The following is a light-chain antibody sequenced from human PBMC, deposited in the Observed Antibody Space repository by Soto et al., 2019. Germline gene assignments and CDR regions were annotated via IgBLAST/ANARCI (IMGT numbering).Light chain of an antibody. CDR1: QGISSY. J-gene: IGKJ5*01. CDR3: QQFNSFPRT. CDR2: TAS. V-gene: IGKV1-9*01. Sequence: DIQLTQSPSFLSASVGDRVTITFRASQGISSYLAWYQQKPGKAPKLLIYTASTLQSGVPSRFSGSGSGTEFTLTISSLQPEDFATYYCQQFNSFPRTFGQGTRLEI.